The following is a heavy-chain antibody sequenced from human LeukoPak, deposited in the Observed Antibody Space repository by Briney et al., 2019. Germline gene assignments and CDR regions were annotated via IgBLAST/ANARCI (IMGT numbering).Heavy chain of an antibody. CDR1: GFTFSSYA. V-gene: IGHV3-23*01. CDR3: AKFSGAQSSGWCFDY. D-gene: IGHD6-19*01. J-gene: IGHJ4*02. CDR2: IGAGGTFT. Sequence: PGGSLRLSCTASGFTFSSYAMNWVRQAPGKGLEWVSGIGAGGTFTYYADSVKGRFTIFRDNSRNTLYLQMNSLRAEDTAVYYCAKFSGAQSSGWCFDYWGQGTLVTVSS.